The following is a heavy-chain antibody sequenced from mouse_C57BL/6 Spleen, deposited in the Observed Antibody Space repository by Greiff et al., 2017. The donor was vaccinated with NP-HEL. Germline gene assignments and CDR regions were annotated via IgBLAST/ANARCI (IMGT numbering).Heavy chain of an antibody. CDR1: GYTFTSYW. Sequence: VQLQQPGAELVTPGASVKMSCKASGYTFTSYWITWVKQRPGQGLEWIGDIYPGSGSTNYTEKFTSKATLTVDTSSSTDYMQLSSLTSEDSAVYYCARFYGYDYAMDYWGQGASVTVSS. J-gene: IGHJ4*01. D-gene: IGHD2-2*01. CDR2: IYPGSGST. V-gene: IGHV1-55*01. CDR3: ARFYGYDYAMDY.